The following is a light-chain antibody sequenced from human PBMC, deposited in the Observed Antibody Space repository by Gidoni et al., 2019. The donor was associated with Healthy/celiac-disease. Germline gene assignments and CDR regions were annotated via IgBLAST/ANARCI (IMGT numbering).Light chain of an antibody. Sequence: DIQMTQSPSFLSASVGDRVTITCQASQDISNYLNWYQQKPGKAPKLLIYDASNLETGVPSRFSGSGSGTDFTFTISSLQPEDIATYYCQQYDNLPPRLTFGGGTKVEIK. CDR1: QDISNY. CDR2: DAS. V-gene: IGKV1-33*01. CDR3: QQYDNLPPRLT. J-gene: IGKJ4*01.